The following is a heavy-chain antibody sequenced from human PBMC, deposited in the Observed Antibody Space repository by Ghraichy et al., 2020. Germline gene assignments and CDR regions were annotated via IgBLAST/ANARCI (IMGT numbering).Heavy chain of an antibody. CDR3: ARGTHIVVVTAKYYGMDV. Sequence: SVKVSCKASGGTFSSYAISWVRQAPGQGLEWMGGIIPIFGTANYAQKFQGRVTITADESTSTAYMELSSLRSEDTDVYYCARGTHIVVVTAKYYGMDVWGQGTTVTVSS. V-gene: IGHV1-69*13. CDR2: IIPIFGTA. CDR1: GGTFSSYA. D-gene: IGHD2-21*02. J-gene: IGHJ6*02.